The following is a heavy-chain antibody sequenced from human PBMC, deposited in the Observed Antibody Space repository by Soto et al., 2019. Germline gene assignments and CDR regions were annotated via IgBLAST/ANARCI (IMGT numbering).Heavy chain of an antibody. D-gene: IGHD5-18*01. CDR3: ARDGDTAMVLD. Sequence: ASVTVSCKASGYTFTSYDINWVRQAGGQGLEWMGWMNPNSGNRGYAQKFQGRVTMTRNTSISTAYMELSSLRAEDTAVYYCARDGDTAMVLDWGQGTLVTVSS. CDR2: MNPNSGNR. V-gene: IGHV1-8*01. CDR1: GYTFTSYD. J-gene: IGHJ4*02.